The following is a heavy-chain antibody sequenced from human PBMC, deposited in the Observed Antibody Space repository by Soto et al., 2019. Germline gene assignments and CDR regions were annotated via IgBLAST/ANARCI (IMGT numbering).Heavy chain of an antibody. CDR2: IYYSGST. J-gene: IGHJ4*02. Sequence: SETLSLTCTISGGSISGYYWSWIRQPPGQGLEWIGYIYYSGSTNYNPSLKSRVSISVDKSKNQFSLKLSSVTAGDTAVYFCARVQSGSYALYYFDYWGQGTLVTVSS. CDR1: GGSISGYY. V-gene: IGHV4-59*01. CDR3: ARVQSGSYALYYFDY. D-gene: IGHD1-26*01.